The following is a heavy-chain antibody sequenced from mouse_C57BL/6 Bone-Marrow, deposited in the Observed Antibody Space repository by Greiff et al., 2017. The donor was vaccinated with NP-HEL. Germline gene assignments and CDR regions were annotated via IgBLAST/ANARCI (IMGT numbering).Heavy chain of an antibody. CDR3: ARPYYGSSYWYFDV. V-gene: IGHV1-66*01. CDR2: IYPGSGNT. J-gene: IGHJ1*03. D-gene: IGHD1-1*01. Sequence: QVQLQQSGPELVKPGASVKISCKASGYSFTSYYIHWVKQRPGQGLEWIGWIYPGSGNTKYNEKFKGKATLTADTSSSTAYMQLSSLTSEDSAVYYCARPYYGSSYWYFDVWGTGTTVTVSS. CDR1: GYSFTSYY.